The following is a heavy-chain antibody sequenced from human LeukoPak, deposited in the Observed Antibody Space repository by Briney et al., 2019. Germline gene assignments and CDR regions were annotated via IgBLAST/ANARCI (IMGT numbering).Heavy chain of an antibody. J-gene: IGHJ4*02. CDR2: IYYSGST. Sequence: PSETLSLTCTVSGGSISSYYWSWVRQPPGKGLEWIGYIYYSGSTNYNPALKSRGTISVDTSKNQFSLKLSSVTAADTAVYYCARHWGGLRWFHFDYWGQGTLVTVSS. CDR3: ARHWGGLRWFHFDY. D-gene: IGHD4-23*01. CDR1: GGSISSYY. V-gene: IGHV4-59*08.